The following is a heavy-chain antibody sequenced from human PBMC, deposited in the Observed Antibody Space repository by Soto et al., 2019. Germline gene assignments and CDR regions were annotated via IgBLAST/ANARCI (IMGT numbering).Heavy chain of an antibody. V-gene: IGHV4-59*11. J-gene: IGHJ4*02. CDR1: GGSISNHY. Sequence: SETLSLTCTVSGGSISNHYWGWIRQPPGKGLEWIGLIYYSGSTNYNPSLKSRVTISVDASMNQFSLKLSSVTAADTAVYYCASMRLWNYGLDYWGQGTLVTVSS. CDR3: ASMRLWNYGLDY. D-gene: IGHD1-7*01. CDR2: IYYSGST.